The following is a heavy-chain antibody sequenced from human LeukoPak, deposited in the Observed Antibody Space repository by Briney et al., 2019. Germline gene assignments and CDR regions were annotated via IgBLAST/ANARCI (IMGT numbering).Heavy chain of an antibody. Sequence: GGSLRLSCAASGFTFSSYWMHWVRQAPGKGLVWVSRINSDGSSTSYADSVKGRFTISRDNAKNTLYLQMNSLRAEDTAAYYCARPNYDFWSGYNYYFDYWGQGTLVTVSS. D-gene: IGHD3-3*01. J-gene: IGHJ4*02. CDR1: GFTFSSYW. CDR2: INSDGSST. CDR3: ARPNYDFWSGYNYYFDY. V-gene: IGHV3-74*01.